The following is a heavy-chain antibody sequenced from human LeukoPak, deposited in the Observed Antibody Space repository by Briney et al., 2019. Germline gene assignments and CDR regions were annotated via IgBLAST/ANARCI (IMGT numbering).Heavy chain of an antibody. J-gene: IGHJ4*02. CDR2: ISRSSGYV. D-gene: IGHD4-23*01. CDR1: GFTLSSCS. CDR3: ARDMSRDYGGSIDY. Sequence: GGSLRLSCAASGFTLSSCSMNWVRQAPGKGLEWVSSISRSSGYVFYADSMKGRFTVSRDNSKNSLYLQMNTLRAEDTAVYYCARDMSRDYGGSIDYWGQGTLVTVSS. V-gene: IGHV3-21*01.